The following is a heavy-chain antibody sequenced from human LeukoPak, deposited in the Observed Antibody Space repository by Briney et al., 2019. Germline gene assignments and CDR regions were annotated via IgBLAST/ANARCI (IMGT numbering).Heavy chain of an antibody. J-gene: IGHJ6*03. V-gene: IGHV4-38-2*01. D-gene: IGHD1-1*01. CDR2: IYHSGST. CDR1: GYSISSGYY. Sequence: PSETLSLTCAVSGYSISSGYYWGWIRQPPGKGLEWIGTIYHSGSTYYNPSLKGRVTISVDASRNQFSLKLSSVTAADTAVYYCARVEGARSYYYYYIDVWGKGTTVTVSS. CDR3: ARVEGARSYYYYYIDV.